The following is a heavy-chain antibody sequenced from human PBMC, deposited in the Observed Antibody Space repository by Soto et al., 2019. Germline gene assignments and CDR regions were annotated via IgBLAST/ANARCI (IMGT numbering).Heavy chain of an antibody. Sequence: GASVKVSCKASGYTFTSYYMHWVRQAPGQGLEWMGIINPSGGSTSYAQKFQGRVTMTRDTSTSTVYMELSSLRSEDTAVYYCARDMITMVRGSPPDGTQGNWGLGTLVTVSS. V-gene: IGHV1-46*01. CDR2: INPSGGST. CDR3: ARDMITMVRGSPPDGTQGN. D-gene: IGHD3-10*01. J-gene: IGHJ4*02. CDR1: GYTFTSYY.